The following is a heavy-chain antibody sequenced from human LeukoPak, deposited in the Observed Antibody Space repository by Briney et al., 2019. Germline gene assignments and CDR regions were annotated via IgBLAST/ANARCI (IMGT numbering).Heavy chain of an antibody. D-gene: IGHD3-10*01. CDR3: AKDPLTYYYGSGSSHLDY. Sequence: RAGGSLRLTCAASGFTFSSYGMHWVSQAPGKGLEGVTVISYDGSNKYYADSVKGRFTISRDNSKNTLYLQMNSLRAEDTAVYYCAKDPLTYYYGSGSSHLDYSGQGTLVTVSS. CDR2: ISYDGSNK. V-gene: IGHV3-30*18. J-gene: IGHJ4*02. CDR1: GFTFSSYG.